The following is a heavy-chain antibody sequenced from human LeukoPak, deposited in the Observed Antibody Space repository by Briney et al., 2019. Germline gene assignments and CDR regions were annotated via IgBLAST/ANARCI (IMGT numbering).Heavy chain of an antibody. CDR3: AGYSYGVRPS. CDR1: GDSVSSNSAA. D-gene: IGHD5-18*01. Sequence: SQTLSLTCVISGDSVSSNSAAWNWVRQSPSRGLEWLGRTYYRSKWYNDYAVPVKSRITINPNTSKNQFSLHLNSVTPEDTAVYYCAGYSYGVRPSWGQGTLVTVSS. J-gene: IGHJ5*02. V-gene: IGHV6-1*01. CDR2: TYYRSKWYN.